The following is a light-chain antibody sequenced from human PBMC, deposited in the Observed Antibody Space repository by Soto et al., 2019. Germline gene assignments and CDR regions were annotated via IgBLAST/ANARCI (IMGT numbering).Light chain of an antibody. CDR2: AAS. CDR1: QSISSY. V-gene: IGKV1-39*01. Sequence: DIQMTQSPSSLSASVGDRVTITCRASQSISSYLNWYQQKPGKAPKLLIYAASSLQSGVPSRFSGSGSGTDFTLTISSLQPEDFATYYCQQSYSTPRTFGQGTTVHIK. CDR3: QQSYSTPRT. J-gene: IGKJ1*01.